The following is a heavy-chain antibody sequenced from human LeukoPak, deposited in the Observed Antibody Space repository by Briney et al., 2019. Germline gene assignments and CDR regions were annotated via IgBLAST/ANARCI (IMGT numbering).Heavy chain of an antibody. CDR1: GGSMSSYY. Sequence: SETLSLTCTVSGGSMSSYYWSWIRQPPRKGQEWIGYTYYSGNTNCNPSLKSRVPISVDTSKNKFSLKVSSVTAADTAVYYCAKVFHDSSGYPFDYWGQGTLVTVSS. CDR3: AKVFHDSSGYPFDY. D-gene: IGHD3-22*01. V-gene: IGHV4-59*01. J-gene: IGHJ4*02. CDR2: TYYSGNT.